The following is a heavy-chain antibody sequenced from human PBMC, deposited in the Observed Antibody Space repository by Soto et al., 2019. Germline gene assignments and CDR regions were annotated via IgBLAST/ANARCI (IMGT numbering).Heavy chain of an antibody. D-gene: IGHD2-15*01. J-gene: IGHJ4*02. V-gene: IGHV3-53*04. Sequence: EVQLVESGGGLVQPGGSLRLSCAASGFTVSSNYMSWVRQAPGKGLEWVSGIYSGGSTYYADSVKGRFTISRHNSKNTLYLQMNSLRAEATAVYYCARDQGPTVCSSRSCFSDYWGQGTLVTVSS. CDR1: GFTVSSNY. CDR2: IYSGGST. CDR3: ARDQGPTVCSSRSCFSDY.